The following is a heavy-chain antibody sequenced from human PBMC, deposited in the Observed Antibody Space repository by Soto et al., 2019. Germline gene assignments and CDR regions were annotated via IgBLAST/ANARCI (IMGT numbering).Heavy chain of an antibody. D-gene: IGHD1-26*01. CDR1: GFTFSSYA. Sequence: PGGSLRLSCAASGFTFSSYAMSWVRQAPGKGLEWVSAISGSGGSTYYADSVKGRFTISRDNSKNTLYLQMNSLRAEDTAVYYCAKAIPKTRVGATGLFDYWGQGTLVTVSS. V-gene: IGHV3-23*01. CDR2: ISGSGGST. CDR3: AKAIPKTRVGATGLFDY. J-gene: IGHJ4*02.